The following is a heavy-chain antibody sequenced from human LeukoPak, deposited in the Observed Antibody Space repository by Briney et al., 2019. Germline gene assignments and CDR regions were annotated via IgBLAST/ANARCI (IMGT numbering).Heavy chain of an antibody. D-gene: IGHD4-11*01. CDR3: ARDAQRGFDYSNSLKY. V-gene: IGHV3-33*01. CDR2: IWSDGSNR. CDR1: GFIFSHHG. J-gene: IGHJ4*01. Sequence: PGGSLRLSCAASGFIFSHHGMHWVRQAPGKGPEWVAVIWSDGSNRFYGGSVKGRFTISRDNSQNAVFLQMNSLRVEDTAMYYCARDAQRGFDYSNSLKYWGHGTLVTVSS.